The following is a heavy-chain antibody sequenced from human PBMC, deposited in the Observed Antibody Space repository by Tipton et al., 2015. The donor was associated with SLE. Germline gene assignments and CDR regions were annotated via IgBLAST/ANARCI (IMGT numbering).Heavy chain of an antibody. CDR1: GFTFSSYG. CDR3: AKDKSWAAAAGGFDY. CDR2: IWYDGSKK. D-gene: IGHD6-13*01. Sequence: FLRLSCAASGFTFSSYGMHWVRQAPGKGLEWVAVIWYDGSKKYYADSVKGRFTISRDNSKNTLYLQMNSMRVDDTAVYYCAKDKSWAAAAGGFDYWGQGALVTVSS. V-gene: IGHV3-30*18. J-gene: IGHJ4*02.